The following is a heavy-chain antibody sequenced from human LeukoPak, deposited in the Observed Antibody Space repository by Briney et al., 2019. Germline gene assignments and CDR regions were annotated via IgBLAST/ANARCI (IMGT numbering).Heavy chain of an antibody. Sequence: PSETLSLTCTVSGGSISSYYWSWLRQPPGKGLEWIGYIYYSGSTNYNPSLKSRVTISVDTSKNQFSLKLSSVTAADTAVYYCARESRLLWFGELLSWFDPWGQGTLVTVSS. CDR2: IYYSGST. V-gene: IGHV4-59*01. D-gene: IGHD3-10*01. CDR1: GGSISSYY. J-gene: IGHJ5*02. CDR3: ARESRLLWFGELLSWFDP.